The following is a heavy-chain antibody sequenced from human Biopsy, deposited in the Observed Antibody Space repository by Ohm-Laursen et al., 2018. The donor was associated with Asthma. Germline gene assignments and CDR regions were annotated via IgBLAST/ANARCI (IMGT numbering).Heavy chain of an antibody. J-gene: IGHJ3*02. CDR1: GGSISSNFYY. CDR2: IYKSGHV. Sequence: TLSLTCTVSGGSISSNFYYWGWIRQPPGKGLEWIGNIYKSGHVYYNLSLKSRVTISVDTSKNHFSLQLRSVTAADTAVYYCARQKLVAVESPFDMWGQGTMVIVSS. V-gene: IGHV4-39*01. CDR3: ARQKLVAVESPFDM. D-gene: IGHD5-12*01.